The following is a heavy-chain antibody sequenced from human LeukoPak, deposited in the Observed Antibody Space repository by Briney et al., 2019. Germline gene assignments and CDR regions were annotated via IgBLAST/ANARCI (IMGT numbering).Heavy chain of an antibody. D-gene: IGHD3-22*01. J-gene: IGHJ4*02. CDR1: GFTFSSYA. Sequence: GGSLRLSCAASGFTFSSYAMHWVRQAPGKGLVWVSRIDSDGSTTSYADSVKGRFTISRDNAKNTLYLQMNSLRAEDTAVYYCARSVYDSGGYYRVLDYWGQGTLVTVSS. CDR3: ARSVYDSGGYYRVLDY. V-gene: IGHV3-74*01. CDR2: IDSDGSTT.